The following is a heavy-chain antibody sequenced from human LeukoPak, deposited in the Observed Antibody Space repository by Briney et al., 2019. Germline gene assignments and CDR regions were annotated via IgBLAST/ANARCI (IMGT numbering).Heavy chain of an antibody. CDR3: ARDRTYFSSGWYQRGDHWFDP. CDR2: INHSGST. CDR1: GGSFSGYY. J-gene: IGHJ5*02. D-gene: IGHD6-19*01. Sequence: KTSETLSLTCAVYGGSFSGYYWSWIRQPPGKGLEWIGEINHSGSTNYNPSLKSRVTISVDTSKNQFSLKLSSVTAADTAVYYCARDRTYFSSGWYQRGDHWFDPWGQGTLVTVSS. V-gene: IGHV4-34*01.